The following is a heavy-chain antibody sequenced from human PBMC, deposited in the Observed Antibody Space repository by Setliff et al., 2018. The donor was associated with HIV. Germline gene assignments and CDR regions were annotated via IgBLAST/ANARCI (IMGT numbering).Heavy chain of an antibody. D-gene: IGHD2-15*01. CDR1: GGSLTDYD. J-gene: IGHJ5*01. Sequence: SETLSLTCAVYGGSLTDYDWTWIRQTPAKGLEWIGEISHSGRTNYNPSLKARLIISRDTSKNQFSLRLSSATVADTAIYYCARGFEGYCSGASCHWFDSWGQGTQVTVSS. CDR3: ARGFEGYCSGASCHWFDS. V-gene: IGHV4-34*01. CDR2: ISHSGRT.